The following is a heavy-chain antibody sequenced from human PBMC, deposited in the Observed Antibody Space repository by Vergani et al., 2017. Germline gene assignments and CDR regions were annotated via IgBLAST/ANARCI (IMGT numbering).Heavy chain of an antibody. Sequence: EVQLVESGGGLVQPGGSLRLSCAASGFTFSSYWMSWVRQAPGKGLEWVANIKQDGSEKYYVDSVKGRFTISRDNAKNSLYLQMNSLRAEDTAVYYCAREMLGYCSSTSCYTYYYYYYMDVWDKGTTVTVSS. D-gene: IGHD2-2*02. CDR3: AREMLGYCSSTSCYTYYYYYYMDV. V-gene: IGHV3-7*01. CDR1: GFTFSSYW. J-gene: IGHJ6*03. CDR2: IKQDGSEK.